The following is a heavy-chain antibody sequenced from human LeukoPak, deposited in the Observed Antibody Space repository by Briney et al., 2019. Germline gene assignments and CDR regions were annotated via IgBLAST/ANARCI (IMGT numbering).Heavy chain of an antibody. CDR3: ARGISGNYYAVDI. J-gene: IGHJ3*02. CDR2: LYYSGST. D-gene: IGHD1-26*01. CDR1: GGSISSNY. V-gene: IGHV4-59*01. Sequence: SETLSLTRSVSGGSISSNYWSWIRQPPGKELEWIGYLYYSGSTNYNPSLKSRVTISVDTSKDQFSLNLTSVTAADTAVYYCARGISGNYYAVDIWGQGTMVTVSS.